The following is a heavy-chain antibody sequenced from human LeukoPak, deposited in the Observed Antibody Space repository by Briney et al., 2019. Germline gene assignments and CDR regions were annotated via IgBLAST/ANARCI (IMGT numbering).Heavy chain of an antibody. Sequence: PGGSLKLSCAASGFTFSSYAMNWVRQAPGKGLEWVSAISGSGGSTYYADSVKGRFTISRDNSKNTLYLQMNSLRAEDTAVYYCAKDSPPKQTRIAAAGNFVYWGQGTLVTVSS. D-gene: IGHD6-13*01. CDR1: GFTFSSYA. J-gene: IGHJ4*02. V-gene: IGHV3-23*01. CDR3: AKDSPPKQTRIAAAGNFVY. CDR2: ISGSGGST.